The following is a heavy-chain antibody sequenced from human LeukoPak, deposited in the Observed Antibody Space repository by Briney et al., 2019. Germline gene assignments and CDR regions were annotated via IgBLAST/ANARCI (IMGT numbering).Heavy chain of an antibody. CDR3: ARDRVLLWFGLDY. Sequence: GASVKVSCKAAGCTFTSYGISWVRRAPGQGLEWMGWISAYNGNTNYAQKLQGRVTMTTDTSTSTAYMELRSLRSDDTAVYYCARDRVLLWFGLDYWGQGTLVTVSS. V-gene: IGHV1-18*01. D-gene: IGHD3-10*01. CDR2: ISAYNGNT. J-gene: IGHJ4*02. CDR1: GCTFTSYG.